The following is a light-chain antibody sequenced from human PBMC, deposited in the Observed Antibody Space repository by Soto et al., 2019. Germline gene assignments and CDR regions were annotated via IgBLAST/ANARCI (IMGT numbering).Light chain of an antibody. CDR3: AAWNDSLNGLV. J-gene: IGLJ2*01. V-gene: IGLV1-44*01. CDR2: SDN. CDR1: SSNIGSNT. Sequence: QSVLTQPPSASGTPGQRVTISCSGSSSNIGSNTVNWYQQLPGTAPKLLIYSDNQRPSGVPDRFSVSKSGTSVSLAISGLQSDDEADYYCAAWNDSLNGLVSVGGTKLTVL.